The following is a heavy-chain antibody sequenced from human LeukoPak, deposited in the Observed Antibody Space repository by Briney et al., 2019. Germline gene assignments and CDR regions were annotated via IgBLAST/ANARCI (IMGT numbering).Heavy chain of an antibody. Sequence: GGSLRLSCAASGFTFSSYSMNWVRQAPGKGLEWVSYISSSSSTIYYADSVKGRFTISRDNAKNSLYLQMNSLRAEDTAVYYCARHGVVAFGAFDIWGQGTMVTVSS. CDR3: ARHGVVAFGAFDI. D-gene: IGHD2-21*01. V-gene: IGHV3-48*01. CDR2: ISSSSSTI. CDR1: GFTFSSYS. J-gene: IGHJ3*02.